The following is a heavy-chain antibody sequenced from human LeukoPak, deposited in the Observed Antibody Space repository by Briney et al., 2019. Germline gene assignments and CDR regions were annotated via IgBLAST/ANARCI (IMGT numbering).Heavy chain of an antibody. Sequence: PGRSLRLSCAASGFTFSSYGMHWVRQVPGKGLEWVAVIWYDGSNKHYADSVKGRFTISIDNSKYTLYLQMNSLRVEDTAVYYCARSQYSSSWYGWFDPWGQGTLVTVSS. CDR2: IWYDGSNK. CDR1: GFTFSSYG. V-gene: IGHV3-33*01. CDR3: ARSQYSSSWYGWFDP. D-gene: IGHD6-13*01. J-gene: IGHJ5*02.